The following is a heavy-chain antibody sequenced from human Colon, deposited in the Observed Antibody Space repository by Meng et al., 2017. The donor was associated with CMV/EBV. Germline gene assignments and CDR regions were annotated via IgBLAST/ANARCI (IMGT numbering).Heavy chain of an antibody. J-gene: IGHJ4*02. CDR3: ATFGGDFDY. CDR2: INPVTGDT. V-gene: IGHV1-2*02. D-gene: IGHD3-3*01. Sequence: QVQLVQSGAEWKEPGASVKVSCNTSGYTFNGYFMHWVRQAPGQGLEWMGWINPVTGDTSYAQKFQVRVTMTRDTSISTAYMELSSLRSDDTAVYYCATFGGDFDYWGQGTLVTVSS. CDR1: GYTFNGYF.